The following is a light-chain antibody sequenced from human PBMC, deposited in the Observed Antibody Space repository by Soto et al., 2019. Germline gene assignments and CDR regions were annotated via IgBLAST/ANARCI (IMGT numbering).Light chain of an antibody. Sequence: QSALTQPRSVSGSPGQSVTISCTGTSSDVGAYNYVSWYQHHPGKAPKVMIYDVSERPSGVPDRFSGSKSDNKASQTISGLQAEDEADYYCCSYAGSYSWVFGGGTKLTVL. J-gene: IGLJ3*02. CDR3: CSYAGSYSWV. V-gene: IGLV2-11*01. CDR2: DVS. CDR1: SSDVGAYNY.